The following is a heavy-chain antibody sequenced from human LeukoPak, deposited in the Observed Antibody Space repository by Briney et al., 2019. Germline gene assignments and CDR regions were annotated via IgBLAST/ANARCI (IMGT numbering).Heavy chain of an antibody. CDR3: ARVSDYDILTGHHYQYFDY. V-gene: IGHV1-69*01. J-gene: IGHJ4*02. D-gene: IGHD3-9*01. CDR1: GGTFSSYA. Sequence: SVKVSCKASGGTFSSYAISWVRQAPGQGLEWMGGIIPIFGTANYAQKFQGRVTITADESTSTAYMELSSLRSEDTAVYYRARVSDYDILTGHHYQYFDYWGQGTLVTVSS. CDR2: IIPIFGTA.